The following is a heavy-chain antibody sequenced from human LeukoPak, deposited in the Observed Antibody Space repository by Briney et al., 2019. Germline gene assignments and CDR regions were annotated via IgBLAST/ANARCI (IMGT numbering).Heavy chain of an antibody. D-gene: IGHD1-26*01. CDR2: INTNTGNP. CDR3: ARDPGGSYITWFAS. Sequence: ASVKVSCKASGYSFTNYAMSWVRQAPGQGLEWMGWINTNTGNPTYAQGFIGRFVFSLDTSVSTAYLQISSLKAEDTAVYYCARDPGGSYITWFASWGQGTLVPSPQ. V-gene: IGHV7-4-1*02. J-gene: IGHJ5*01. CDR1: GYSFTNYA.